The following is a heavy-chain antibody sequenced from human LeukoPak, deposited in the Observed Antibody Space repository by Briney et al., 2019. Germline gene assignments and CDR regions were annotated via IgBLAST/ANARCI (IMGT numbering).Heavy chain of an antibody. D-gene: IGHD1-26*01. Sequence: PSETLSLTCTVSGGSISSNNYYWDWIRQAPGKGLEWVSSISSSSYIYYADSVKGRFTISRDNAKNSLYLQMNSLRAEDTAVYYCARASNSGSYGGYFDYWGQGTLVTVSS. CDR2: ISSSSYI. CDR1: GGSISSNNYY. V-gene: IGHV3-69-1*01. J-gene: IGHJ4*02. CDR3: ARASNSGSYGGYFDY.